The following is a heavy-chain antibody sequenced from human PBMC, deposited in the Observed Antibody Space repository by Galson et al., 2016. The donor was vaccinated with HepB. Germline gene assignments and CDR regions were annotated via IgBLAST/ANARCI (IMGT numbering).Heavy chain of an antibody. J-gene: IGHJ4*02. CDR2: IIPMFGST. Sequence: SCKASGGTFSSYAFSWVRQAPGQGLEWMGWIIPMFGSTNYAQKFQGRVTITADESTSTAYMELSSLRSEDTAVYYCARGPPEMAFDYWGQGTLVTASS. D-gene: IGHD5-24*01. CDR1: GGTFSSYA. V-gene: IGHV1-69*01. CDR3: ARGPPEMAFDY.